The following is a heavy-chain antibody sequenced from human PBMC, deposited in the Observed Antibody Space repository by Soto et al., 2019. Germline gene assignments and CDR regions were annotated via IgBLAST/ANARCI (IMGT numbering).Heavy chain of an antibody. D-gene: IGHD5-18*01. CDR3: AHSLVHTAMAGWGGDYYCGMDV. CDR1: GFSLSTSGVG. J-gene: IGHJ6*02. V-gene: IGHV2-5*02. CDR2: IYWDNDK. Sequence: QITLKESGPTLVKPTQTLTLTCTFSGFSLSTSGVGVGWIRQPPGKALEWLALIYWDNDKRYSPSLKSRLTIPKDTPKHQVLLPMTNRGPVDTATYYCAHSLVHTAMAGWGGDYYCGMDVWGQGTTVTVSS.